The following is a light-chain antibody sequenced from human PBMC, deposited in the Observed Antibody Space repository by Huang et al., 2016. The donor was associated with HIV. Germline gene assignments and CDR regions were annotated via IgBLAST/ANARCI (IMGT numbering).Light chain of an antibody. CDR3: MQSLQTPFT. CDR2: LGS. V-gene: IGKV2-28*01. CDR1: QNLLHNYGSNF. J-gene: IGKJ3*01. Sequence: DIVMTQSPLYLPVTPGEPVSISCRSSQNLLHNYGSNFLQWYVQKPGQSPQLLISLGSDRASGVPDRFSGSGSGTDFTLEISAVEAEDVGIYYCMQSLQTPFTFGPGTKVDV.